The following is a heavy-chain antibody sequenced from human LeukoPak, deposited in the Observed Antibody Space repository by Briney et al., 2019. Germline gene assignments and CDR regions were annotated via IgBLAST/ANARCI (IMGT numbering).Heavy chain of an antibody. CDR3: VRDVWGDRDGFFAY. V-gene: IGHV3-74*01. J-gene: IGHJ4*02. Sequence: PGGSLRLSCAASGFTFSSYWMHWVRQVPGKGLVWVSRVNTDGRSTSYPDSAKGRFTISRDNAKNTLYLQMNSLRAEDTAVYYCVRDVWGDRDGFFAYWGQGTLVTVSS. CDR2: VNTDGRST. D-gene: IGHD5-24*01. CDR1: GFTFSSYW.